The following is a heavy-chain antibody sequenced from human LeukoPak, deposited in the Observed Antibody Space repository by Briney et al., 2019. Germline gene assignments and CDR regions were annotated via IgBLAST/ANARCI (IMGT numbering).Heavy chain of an antibody. J-gene: IGHJ6*02. Sequence: PGGSLRLSCAASGFTFSSYAMRWVRQAPGKGLEWVSTIVTGGLTTYYADSVKGRFTISRHNSKNTLYLQMNSLRADDTAVYYCARRSTSGNFYSGMDVWGQGTTVTVS. CDR2: IVTGGLTT. CDR1: GFTFSSYA. CDR3: ARRSTSGNFYSGMDV. V-gene: IGHV3-23*01. D-gene: IGHD3-10*01.